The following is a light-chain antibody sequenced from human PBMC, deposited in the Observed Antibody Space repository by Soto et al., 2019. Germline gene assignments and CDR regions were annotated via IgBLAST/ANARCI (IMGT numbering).Light chain of an antibody. Sequence: DIQMTQSPSTLSASVGDRVTITCRASQSISRWLAWYQQKSGKAPKVLIYDASSLKSGVPSRSSGSGSGTEFTLTSTGLQPDEFATYYCQQYNSFEVHTFGQGTKLEIK. CDR1: QSISRW. V-gene: IGKV1-5*01. CDR2: DAS. CDR3: QQYNSFEVHT. J-gene: IGKJ2*01.